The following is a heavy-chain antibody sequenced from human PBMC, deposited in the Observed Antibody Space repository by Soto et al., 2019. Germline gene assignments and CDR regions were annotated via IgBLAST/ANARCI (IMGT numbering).Heavy chain of an antibody. CDR3: TMTTVTTSLDY. D-gene: IGHD4-4*01. CDR2: IRSKANSYAT. Sequence: EVQLVESGGGLVQPGGSLKLSCAASGFTFSGSAMHWVRQASGKGLEWVGRIRSKANSYATAYAASVKGRFTISRDDSKNTAYLQMNSLKTEDTAVYYCTMTTVTTSLDYWGQGTLVTVSS. V-gene: IGHV3-73*01. J-gene: IGHJ4*02. CDR1: GFTFSGSA.